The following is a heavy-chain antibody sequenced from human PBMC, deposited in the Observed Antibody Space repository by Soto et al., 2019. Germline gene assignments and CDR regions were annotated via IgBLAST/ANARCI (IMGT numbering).Heavy chain of an antibody. V-gene: IGHV4-31*03. CDR3: ARDLKITMFRGVTQYWYFDL. CDR1: GGSISSGGYY. J-gene: IGHJ2*01. Sequence: QVQLQESGPGLVKPSQTLSLTCTVSGGSISSGGYYWSWIRQHPGKGLEWIGYIYYSGSTYDNPSLRSRVTISVDTSKNQFSLKLSSVTAADTAVYYCARDLKITMFRGVTQYWYFDLWVRGTLVTVSS. CDR2: IYYSGST. D-gene: IGHD3-10*01.